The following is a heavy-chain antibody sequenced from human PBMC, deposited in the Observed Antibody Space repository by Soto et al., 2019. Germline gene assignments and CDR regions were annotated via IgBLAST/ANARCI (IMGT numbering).Heavy chain of an antibody. Sequence: SDTLSLTCTVSGGSISSGGYYWSWIRLHPGKGLEWIGYIYYSGSTYYNPSLKSRVTISVDTSKNQFSLKLSSVTAADTAVYYCARVVTIFGVVIISGNWFDPWGQGTLVTVSS. V-gene: IGHV4-31*03. D-gene: IGHD3-3*01. CDR3: ARVVTIFGVVIISGNWFDP. J-gene: IGHJ5*02. CDR1: GGSISSGGYY. CDR2: IYYSGST.